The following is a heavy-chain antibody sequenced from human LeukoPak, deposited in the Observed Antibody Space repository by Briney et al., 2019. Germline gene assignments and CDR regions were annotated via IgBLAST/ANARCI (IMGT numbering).Heavy chain of an antibody. V-gene: IGHV3-53*01. CDR2: IYSGGST. CDR1: GFTVSSNY. CDR3: AKGGAYCGGECYAYYYYYMDV. J-gene: IGHJ6*03. Sequence: PTGGSLRLSCAASGFTVSSNYMSWVRQAPGKGLEWVSVIYSGGSTYYADSVKGRFTISRDNSKSTLYLQMNSLRAGDTAVYYCAKGGAYCGGECYAYYYYYMDVWGKGTTVTISS. D-gene: IGHD2-21*01.